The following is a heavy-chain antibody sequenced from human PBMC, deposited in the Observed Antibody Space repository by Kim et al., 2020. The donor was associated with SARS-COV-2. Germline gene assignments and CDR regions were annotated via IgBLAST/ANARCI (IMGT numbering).Heavy chain of an antibody. CDR1: GFTFSNYA. V-gene: IGHV3-30-3*01. D-gene: IGHD2-2*01. CDR3: ARERDVIPTATSLPPPLYYYYRMDV. CDR2: VPYDGSNK. Sequence: GGSLRLSCVASGFTFSNYAMHWVRQGPGKGLEWVAVVPYDGSNKYYADSVKGRFTLSRDNSKNTLYLQMNSLRPEDTAIYYCARERDVIPTATSLPPPLYYYYRMDVWGQGTTVTVSS. J-gene: IGHJ6*02.